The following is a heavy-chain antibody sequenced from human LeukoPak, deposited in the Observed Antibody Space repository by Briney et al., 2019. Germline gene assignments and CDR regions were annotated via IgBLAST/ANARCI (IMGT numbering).Heavy chain of an antibody. CDR3: ARVRSGYSYGYVWSYFDY. V-gene: IGHV4-39*07. D-gene: IGHD5-18*01. J-gene: IGHJ4*02. Sequence: PSETLSLTCTVSGGSISSSSYYWGWIRQPPGKALEWIGNIFYSGSTYYSPSLKSRVTISLDTSRNQFSLKLNSVTAADTAVYYCARVRSGYSYGYVWSYFDYWGQGTLVTVSS. CDR1: GGSISSSSYY. CDR2: IFYSGST.